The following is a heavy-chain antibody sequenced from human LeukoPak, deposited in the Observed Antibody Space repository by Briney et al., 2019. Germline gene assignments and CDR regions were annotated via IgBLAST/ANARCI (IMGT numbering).Heavy chain of an antibody. V-gene: IGHV3-74*01. Sequence: GGSLRLSCAASGFTFSNYWMHWVRQAPGKGLVWVSRINSDGSSTTYADSVKGRFTISRDNAKNTPYLQMNSLRAEDTAVYYCARALGGGGTSIYYWGQGTLVTVSS. CDR1: GFTFSNYW. CDR2: INSDGSST. D-gene: IGHD2-15*01. J-gene: IGHJ4*02. CDR3: ARALGGGGTSIYY.